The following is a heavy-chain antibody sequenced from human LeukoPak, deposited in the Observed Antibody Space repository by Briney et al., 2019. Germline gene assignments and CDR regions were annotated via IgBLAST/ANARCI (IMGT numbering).Heavy chain of an antibody. CDR3: ARGYCSGGSCYREYFQH. V-gene: IGHV3-7*01. D-gene: IGHD2-15*01. CDR2: IKQDGSEK. CDR1: GFTFSSYW. J-gene: IGHJ1*01. Sequence: PGGSLRLSCAASGFTFSSYWMSWVRQAPGKGLEWVANIKQDGSEKYYVDSVKGRFTIPRDNAKNSLYLQMNSLRAEDTAVYYCARGYCSGGSCYREYFQHWGQGTLVTVSS.